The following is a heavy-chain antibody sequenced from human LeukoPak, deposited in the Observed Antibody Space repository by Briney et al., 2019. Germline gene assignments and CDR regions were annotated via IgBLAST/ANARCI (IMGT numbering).Heavy chain of an antibody. D-gene: IGHD3-9*01. CDR1: GYTFTSYA. V-gene: IGHV1-3*01. J-gene: IGHJ4*02. Sequence: ASVKVSCKAPGYTFTSYAMHWVRQAPGQRLEWMGWINAGNGNTKYSQKFQGRVTITRDTSASTAYMELSSLRSEDTAVYYCARDRYDILTGLWTGFDYWGQGTLVTVSS. CDR3: ARDRYDILTGLWTGFDY. CDR2: INAGNGNT.